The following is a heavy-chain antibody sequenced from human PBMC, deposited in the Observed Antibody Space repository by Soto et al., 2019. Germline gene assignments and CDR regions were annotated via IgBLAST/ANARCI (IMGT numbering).Heavy chain of an antibody. CDR2: ISSSSSYT. Sequence: PGGSLRLSCAASGFTFSDYYMSWIRQAPGKGLEWVSYISSSSSYTNYADSVKGRFTISRDNAKNSLYLQVNSLRAEDTAVYYCARVYGYYDILTGRYYYYGMDVWGQGTTVTVSS. CDR1: GFTFSDYY. J-gene: IGHJ6*02. D-gene: IGHD3-9*01. V-gene: IGHV3-11*06. CDR3: ARVYGYYDILTGRYYYYGMDV.